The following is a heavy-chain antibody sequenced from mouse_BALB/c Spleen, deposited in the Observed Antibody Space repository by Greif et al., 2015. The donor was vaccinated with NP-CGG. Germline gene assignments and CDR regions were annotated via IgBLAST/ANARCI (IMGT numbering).Heavy chain of an antibody. CDR2: INPNNGGT. V-gene: IGHV1-18*01. CDR3: ARDYGSYFDY. Sequence: VQLQQSGPELVKPGASVKIPCKASGCTFTDYNMDWVKQSHGKSLEWIGDINPNNGGTIYNQKFKGKATLTVDKSSSTAYMELRSLTSEDTAVYYCARDYGSYFDYWGQGTTLTVSS. J-gene: IGHJ2*01. D-gene: IGHD1-1*01. CDR1: GCTFTDYN.